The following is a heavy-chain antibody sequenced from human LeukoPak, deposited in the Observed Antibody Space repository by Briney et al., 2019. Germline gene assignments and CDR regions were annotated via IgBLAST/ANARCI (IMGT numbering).Heavy chain of an antibody. Sequence: ASVKVSCKVSGYTLTELYMHRVRQDPGKGLEGMGGFDSEDGETIYAQKFQGRVTMTEDTSTDTAYMELSSLRSEDTAVYYCATVLCSSTSCYLGAFDIWGQGTMVTVSS. CDR1: GYTLTELY. CDR2: FDSEDGET. V-gene: IGHV1-24*01. D-gene: IGHD2-2*01. CDR3: ATVLCSSTSCYLGAFDI. J-gene: IGHJ3*02.